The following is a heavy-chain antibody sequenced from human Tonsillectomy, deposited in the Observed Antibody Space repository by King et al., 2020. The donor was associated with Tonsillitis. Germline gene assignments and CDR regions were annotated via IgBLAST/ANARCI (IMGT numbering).Heavy chain of an antibody. CDR3: ARNMAAAGNTFDI. Sequence: QLVQSGAEVTKPGASVKVSCKASGFTLAGHYIHWVRLAPGQGLEYIGWLEPTSGGTSSAKEFQGRVSMTRDTSINTAYMELSRLKYDDTAVYYCARNMAAAGNTFDIWGQGTMVTVSS. CDR1: GFTLAGHY. V-gene: IGHV1-2*02. CDR2: LEPTSGGT. D-gene: IGHD6-13*01. J-gene: IGHJ3*02.